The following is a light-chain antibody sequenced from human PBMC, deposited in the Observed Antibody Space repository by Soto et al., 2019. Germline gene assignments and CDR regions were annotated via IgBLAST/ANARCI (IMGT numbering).Light chain of an antibody. CDR1: QSVSSY. J-gene: IGKJ4*01. CDR3: QQSYSTPPT. V-gene: IGKV3-11*01. Sequence: VLTQSPATLSLSPGERATLSCRASQSVSSYLAWYQQKPGQAPRLLIYDTSNRATGVPARFSGSGSGTDFTLTISSLEPEDCAIYYCQQSYSTPPTFGGGTKVEIK. CDR2: DTS.